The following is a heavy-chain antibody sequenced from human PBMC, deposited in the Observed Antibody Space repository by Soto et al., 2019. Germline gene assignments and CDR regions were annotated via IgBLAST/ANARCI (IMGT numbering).Heavy chain of an antibody. CDR3: ATGASTVLHY. CDR2: IYYSGST. V-gene: IGHV4-31*03. D-gene: IGHD4-4*01. Sequence: QVQLQESGPGLVKPSQTLSLTCTVSGGSISSGGYYWSWIRQHPGKGLEWIGYIYYSGSTYYNPSLKYRLTISLDTSKNQFSLRLSSVTAADTAIYYCATGASTVLHYWGQGTLVTVYS. J-gene: IGHJ4*02. CDR1: GGSISSGGYY.